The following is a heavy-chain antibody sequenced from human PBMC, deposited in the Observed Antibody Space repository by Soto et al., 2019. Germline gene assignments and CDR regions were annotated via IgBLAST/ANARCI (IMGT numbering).Heavy chain of an antibody. CDR1: GYTFTNYD. D-gene: IGHD7-27*01. V-gene: IGHV1-8*01. CDR2: TSPKSGNT. Sequence: QVQLVQSGAEVKKPGASVKVSCKASGYTFTNYDINWVRQTTGQGLEWMGWTSPKSGNTGYAQQFQGRVTMTRDTSISTAYMELSSLRSEDTAVYFCTRGPPNWGFDYWGQGILVTVSS. CDR3: TRGPPNWGFDY. J-gene: IGHJ4*02.